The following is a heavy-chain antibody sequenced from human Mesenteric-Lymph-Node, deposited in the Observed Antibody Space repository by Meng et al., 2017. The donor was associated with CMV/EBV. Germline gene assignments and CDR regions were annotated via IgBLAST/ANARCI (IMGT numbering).Heavy chain of an antibody. Sequence: GESLKISCAASGFTFSSYAMSWVRQAPGKGPEWVSAISGSGGSTYYADTVKGRFTISRDNSKNALYTQKNSLRAEDTAVYYCAKGEEYQLPHLDYWGQGTLVTVSS. CDR2: ISGSGGST. J-gene: IGHJ4*02. CDR3: AKGEEYQLPHLDY. D-gene: IGHD2-2*01. V-gene: IGHV3-23*01. CDR1: GFTFSSYA.